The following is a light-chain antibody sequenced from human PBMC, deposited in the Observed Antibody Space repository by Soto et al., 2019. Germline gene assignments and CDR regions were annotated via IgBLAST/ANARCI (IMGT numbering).Light chain of an antibody. J-gene: IGLJ2*01. CDR3: GTWDSSLRGV. V-gene: IGLV1-51*01. Sequence: QSVLTQPPSVSAAPGQKVTISGPGSSSNIGNNYVSWYQQLPGTAPKLLIYDNNKRPSGIPDRFSGSKSGTSATLGITGLQTGDEADYYCGTWDSSLRGVFGGGTKLTVL. CDR2: DNN. CDR1: SSNIGNNY.